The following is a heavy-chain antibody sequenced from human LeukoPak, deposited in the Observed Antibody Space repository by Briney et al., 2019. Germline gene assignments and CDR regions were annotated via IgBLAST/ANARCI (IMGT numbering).Heavy chain of an antibody. CDR1: GGSISIYY. D-gene: IGHD4-23*01. CDR3: ARHNYGGNSAAFDP. CDR2: VYFSASA. V-gene: IGHV4-59*08. J-gene: IGHJ5*02. Sequence: PSETLSLTCTVSGGSISIYYWSWIRQPPGKGLEWIAYVYFSASAYYNPSLKSRVTISVDTSKNPFSLRLGSVADTATAVYFRARHNYGGNSAAFDPWGQGTLVTVSS.